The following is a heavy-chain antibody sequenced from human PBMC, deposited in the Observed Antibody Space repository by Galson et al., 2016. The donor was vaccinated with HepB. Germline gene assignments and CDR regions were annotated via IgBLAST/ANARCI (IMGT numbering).Heavy chain of an antibody. Sequence: SLRLSCAASGFTFSSYSMNWVRQAPGKGLEWVSYIGSSSTYIYYADSVKGRFTISRDNAKNSLFLQMNSLRAEDTAVYYCAKDRYSGPMGVFDIWGQGTKVTVSS. CDR1: GFTFSSYS. CDR2: IGSSSTYI. J-gene: IGHJ3*02. D-gene: IGHD5-12*01. CDR3: AKDRYSGPMGVFDI. V-gene: IGHV3-21*04.